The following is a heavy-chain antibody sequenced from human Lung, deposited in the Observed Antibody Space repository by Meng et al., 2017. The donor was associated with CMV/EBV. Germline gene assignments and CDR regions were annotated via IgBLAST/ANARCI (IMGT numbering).Heavy chain of an antibody. CDR3: AKSSDNGWSS. V-gene: IGHV1-2*06. Sequence: VQLVQSGAELKRPGASVKISCQASGYSFSGFYLNWARQAPGHGLEWLGRVNPISDDTHLAQKLEGRITVTRGATINTAFMELTRLRPDDTAVYYCAKSSDNGWSSWGPGTLVTVSS. CDR1: GYSFSGFY. D-gene: IGHD6-19*01. J-gene: IGHJ4*01. CDR2: VNPISDDT.